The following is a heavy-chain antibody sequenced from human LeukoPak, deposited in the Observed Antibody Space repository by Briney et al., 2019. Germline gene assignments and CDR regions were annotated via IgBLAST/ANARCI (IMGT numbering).Heavy chain of an antibody. J-gene: IGHJ4*02. CDR3: AKDVRWFAGEKSLDY. Sequence: PGGSLRLSCAASGFTFSSYAMSWVRQAPGKGLEWVSGISGSGDNTYYADSVKGRFTIPRDNSKNTLYVQMNSLRAEDTAVYYCAKDVRWFAGEKSLDYWGQGTLVTVSS. D-gene: IGHD3-10*01. V-gene: IGHV3-23*01. CDR1: GFTFSSYA. CDR2: ISGSGDNT.